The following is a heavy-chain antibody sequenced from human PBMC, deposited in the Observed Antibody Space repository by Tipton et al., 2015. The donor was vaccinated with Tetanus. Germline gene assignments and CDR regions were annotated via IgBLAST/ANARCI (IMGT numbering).Heavy chain of an antibody. CDR2: VYYSGTT. J-gene: IGHJ5*02. Sequence: TLSLTCTVSGDFVTFGSYYWGWIRQPPGKGLVWIGSVYYSGTTYYNASLESRVTISIDTSKRQISMKLTSVAAADTAVYYCATQTDNWFEPWGQGLLVTVSS. CDR3: ATQTDNWFEP. V-gene: IGHV4-39*01. CDR1: GDFVTFGSYY.